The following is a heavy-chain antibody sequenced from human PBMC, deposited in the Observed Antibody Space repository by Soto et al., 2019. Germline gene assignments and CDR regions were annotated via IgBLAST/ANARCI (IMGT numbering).Heavy chain of an antibody. D-gene: IGHD3-9*01. J-gene: IGHJ4*02. V-gene: IGHV3-30-3*01. CDR1: GLTFNIFA. CDR3: ASDSLAVTGSFVDH. CDR2: ISYDGREI. Sequence: QVHLLESGGGVVQPGRSVRLSCAASGLTFNIFAFHWVRQAPGKGLEWLSVISYDGREIHYSESVKGRFTISRDSSTNTVYLQMNSLRSEDTAMYYCASDSLAVTGSFVDHWGQGTLLTVSS.